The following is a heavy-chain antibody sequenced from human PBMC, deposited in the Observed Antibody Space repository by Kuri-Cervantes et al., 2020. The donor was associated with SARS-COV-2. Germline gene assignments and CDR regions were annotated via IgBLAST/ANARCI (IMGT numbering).Heavy chain of an antibody. V-gene: IGHV3-30*01. J-gene: IGHJ4*02. D-gene: IGHD3-10*01. CDR2: ISYDGSNK. Sequence: GESLKISCAASGFTFSSYAMHWVRQAPGKGLEWVAVISYDGSNKYYADSVKGRFTISRDNSKNTLYLQMNSLRAEDTAVYYCARAPHAFYGSGSELDYWGQGTLVTVSS. CDR1: GFTFSSYA. CDR3: ARAPHAFYGSGSELDY.